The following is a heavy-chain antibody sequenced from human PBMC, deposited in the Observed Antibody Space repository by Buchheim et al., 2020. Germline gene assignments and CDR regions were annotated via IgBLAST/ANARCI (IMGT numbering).Heavy chain of an antibody. J-gene: IGHJ5*02. CDR1: GGSISSNSW. V-gene: IGHV4-4*02. D-gene: IGHD3-16*01. CDR3: ARDEAPRAEGAEDDWFDP. CDR2: IHHSGRT. Sequence: QVQLQESGPGLVKPSGTLSLTCAVFGGSISSNSWWSWVRQPPGKGLEWIGEIHHSGRTNYNPSLKSRVTITVDKSKNQISLKLSPVTAADTAIYFCARDEAPRAEGAEDDWFDPWGQGTL.